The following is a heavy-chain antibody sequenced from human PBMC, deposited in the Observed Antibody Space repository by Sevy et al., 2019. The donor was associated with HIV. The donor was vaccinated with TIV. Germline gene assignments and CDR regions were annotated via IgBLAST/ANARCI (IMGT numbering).Heavy chain of an antibody. Sequence: GGSLRLSCAASGFTFSSYAMHWVRQAPGKGLEWVAVISYDGSNKYYADSVKGRFTISRDNSKNTLYLQINSLRAEDTAVYYGASQYSSGWYGFDYWGQGTLVTVSS. J-gene: IGHJ4*02. CDR3: ASQYSSGWYGFDY. D-gene: IGHD6-19*01. CDR1: GFTFSSYA. CDR2: ISYDGSNK. V-gene: IGHV3-30-3*01.